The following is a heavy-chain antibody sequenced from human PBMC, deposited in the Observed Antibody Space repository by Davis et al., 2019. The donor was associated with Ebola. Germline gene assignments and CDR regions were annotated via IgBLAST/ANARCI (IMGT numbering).Heavy chain of an antibody. D-gene: IGHD2-2*03. CDR2: ISSSSSYI. J-gene: IGHJ4*02. Sequence: GESLKISCAASGFTFSSYSMNWVRQAPGKGLEWVSSISSSSSYIYYADSVKGRFTISRDNAKNSLYLQMNSLRAEDTAVYYCARHGYCSSTSCSFDYWGQGTLVTVSS. CDR3: ARHGYCSSTSCSFDY. CDR1: GFTFSSYS. V-gene: IGHV3-21*04.